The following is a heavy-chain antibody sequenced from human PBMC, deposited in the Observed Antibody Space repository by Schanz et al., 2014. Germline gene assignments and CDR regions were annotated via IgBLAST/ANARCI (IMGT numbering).Heavy chain of an antibody. J-gene: IGHJ3*02. CDR2: ITAYNGDT. V-gene: IGHV1-18*01. CDR3: TRGGYSYALSAFDI. D-gene: IGHD5-18*01. CDR1: GYTFTSYG. Sequence: QVQLVQSGADVKKPGASVKVSCKASGYTFTSYGISWVRQAPGQGLEWMGWITAYNGDTNYALKLQGRVTMTTDTSTGTAYMELRSLRSDDTALYYCTRGGYSYALSAFDIWGQGTMVTVSS.